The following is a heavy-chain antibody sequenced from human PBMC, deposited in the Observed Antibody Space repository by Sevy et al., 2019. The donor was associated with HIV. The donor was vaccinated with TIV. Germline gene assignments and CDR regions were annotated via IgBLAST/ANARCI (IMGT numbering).Heavy chain of an antibody. CDR2: IHASGST. J-gene: IGHJ4*02. Sequence: SETLSLTCTVSGDSFSSDTYFWNWIRQPAGKGLEWIGRIHASGSTIYNPSLKSRVTMSVDKCKSQFSLRLSSVTAADTAVYFCARERGSNILTLGLDFWGQGSLVTVSS. CDR1: GDSFSSDTYF. D-gene: IGHD3-9*01. CDR3: ARERGSNILTLGLDF. V-gene: IGHV4-61*02.